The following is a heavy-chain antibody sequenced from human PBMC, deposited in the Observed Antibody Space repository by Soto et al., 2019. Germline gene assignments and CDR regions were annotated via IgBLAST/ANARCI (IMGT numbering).Heavy chain of an antibody. CDR3: ARGGGQQLAHFNY. D-gene: IGHD6-13*01. Sequence: EVQLVESGGGLVQPGGSLRLSCAASGFTFSGYWMHWVRQAPGKGLVWVSRINSDGSSTSYADSVKGRFTISRDNAKNRLYLQMNSRRAEDTAVYCCARGGGQQLAHFNYWGQGTLVTVSS. CDR1: GFTFSGYW. CDR2: INSDGSST. V-gene: IGHV3-74*01. J-gene: IGHJ4*02.